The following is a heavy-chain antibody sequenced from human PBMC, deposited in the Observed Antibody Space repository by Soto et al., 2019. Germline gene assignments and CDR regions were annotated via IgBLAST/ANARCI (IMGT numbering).Heavy chain of an antibody. J-gene: IGHJ4*02. D-gene: IGHD6-19*01. CDR2: INSDGSTT. CDR1: EFTFSRYW. Sequence: EVQLVESGGGLVQPGGSLRLSCSASEFTFSRYWMHWVRQVPGKGLQWVSHINSDGSTTSYADSVKGRFTISRDNAKNTLYLQMNSLRAEDTSVYYCARETGYSSGLTDYWGQGTLVTVSS. V-gene: IGHV3-74*01. CDR3: ARETGYSSGLTDY.